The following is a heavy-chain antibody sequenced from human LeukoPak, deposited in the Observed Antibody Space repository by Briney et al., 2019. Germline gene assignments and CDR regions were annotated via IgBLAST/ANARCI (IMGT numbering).Heavy chain of an antibody. Sequence: PGGSLRLSCAASGFTFSSYGMHWVRQAPGKGLEWVAFIRYDGSNKYYADSVKGRFTISRDNSKNTLYLQMNSLRAEDTAVYYCAREGHYDSRRFTYGMDVWGQGTTVTVSS. CDR1: GFTFSSYG. CDR3: AREGHYDSRRFTYGMDV. V-gene: IGHV3-30*02. CDR2: IRYDGSNK. J-gene: IGHJ6*02. D-gene: IGHD3-22*01.